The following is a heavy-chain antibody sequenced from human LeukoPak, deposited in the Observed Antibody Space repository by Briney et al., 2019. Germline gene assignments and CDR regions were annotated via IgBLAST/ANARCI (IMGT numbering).Heavy chain of an antibody. Sequence: GGSLRLSCAASGFTFGNAWMSWVRQAPGKGLEWIGRFKSKTAGGTADYAAPVKGRFTISRDDSKNTLYLQMNSLKTEDTAAYYCSTSGQHWDVFDYWGQGTLVTVSS. V-gene: IGHV3-15*01. D-gene: IGHD1-1*01. CDR1: GFTFGNAW. CDR2: FKSKTAGGTA. CDR3: STSGQHWDVFDY. J-gene: IGHJ4*02.